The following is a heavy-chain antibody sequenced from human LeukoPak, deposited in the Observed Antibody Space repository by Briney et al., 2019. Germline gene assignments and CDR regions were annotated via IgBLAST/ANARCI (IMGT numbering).Heavy chain of an antibody. J-gene: IGHJ6*03. D-gene: IGHD4-17*01. CDR3: ARDRVFYGDYYYYYMDV. V-gene: IGHV4-61*08. Sequence: SETLSLTCTVSGGSISSGDYYWSWIRQPPGKGLEWIGYIYYSGSTNYNPSLKSRVTISVDTSKNQFSLKLSSVTAADAAVYYCARDRVFYGDYYYYYMDVWGKGTTVTVSS. CDR2: IYYSGST. CDR1: GGSISSGDYY.